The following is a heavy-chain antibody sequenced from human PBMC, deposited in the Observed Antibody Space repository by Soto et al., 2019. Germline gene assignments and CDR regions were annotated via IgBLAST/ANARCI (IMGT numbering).Heavy chain of an antibody. J-gene: IGHJ6*02. CDR1: GLTFSSYG. D-gene: IGHD1-26*01. CDR3: AKDRGLAESGRWSHYFYGMDV. Sequence: PGGSLRLSCAASGLTFSSYGMHWVRQAPGKGLEWVAVISNDGSNKYYAESVKGRFTISRDNSMNTLFLEMNSLRSEDTAVYYCAKDRGLAESGRWSHYFYGMDVWGQGTTVTVSS. CDR2: ISNDGSNK. V-gene: IGHV3-30*18.